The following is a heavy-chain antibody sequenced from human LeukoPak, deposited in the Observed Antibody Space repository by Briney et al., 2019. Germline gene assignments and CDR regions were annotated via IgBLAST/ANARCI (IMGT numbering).Heavy chain of an antibody. D-gene: IGHD3-9*01. Sequence: GGSLGLSCAASGFTFRSFGMSWVRQAPGKGLEWVSVISGSGDSTYYADSVKGRFTISRDNSKNTLYLQMNSLRAEDTAVYYCAKELPTPHLTAYYMIGAFDIWGQGTMVTVSS. CDR2: ISGSGDST. V-gene: IGHV3-23*01. CDR3: AKELPTPHLTAYYMIGAFDI. CDR1: GFTFRSFG. J-gene: IGHJ3*02.